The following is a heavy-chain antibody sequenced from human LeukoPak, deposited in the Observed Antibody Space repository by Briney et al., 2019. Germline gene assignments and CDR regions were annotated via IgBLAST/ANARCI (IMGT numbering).Heavy chain of an antibody. CDR3: ARGYSGSYHSPLGY. J-gene: IGHJ4*02. CDR1: GGSISSYY. Sequence: SETLSLTCTVSGGSISSYYWNWIRQPPGKGLEWIGYIYYSGSTNYNPSLKSRDTISVDTSKNQFSLKLCSVTAADTAVYYCARGYSGSYHSPLGYWGQGTLVTVPS. V-gene: IGHV4-59*08. CDR2: IYYSGST. D-gene: IGHD1-26*01.